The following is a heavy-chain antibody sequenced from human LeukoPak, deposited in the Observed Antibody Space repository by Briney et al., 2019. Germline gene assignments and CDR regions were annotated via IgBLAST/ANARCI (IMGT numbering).Heavy chain of an antibody. CDR3: ARAPYSSIWYRADY. CDR1: GYTFTGYY. J-gene: IGHJ4*02. CDR2: INSNSGGT. Sequence: ASVKVSCKASGYTFTGYYMHWVRQAPGQGLEWMGWINSNSGGTNYAQKFQGRVTMTRDTSISTAYMELSRLRSDDTAVYYCARAPYSSIWYRADYWGQGTLVTVSS. D-gene: IGHD6-13*01. V-gene: IGHV1-2*02.